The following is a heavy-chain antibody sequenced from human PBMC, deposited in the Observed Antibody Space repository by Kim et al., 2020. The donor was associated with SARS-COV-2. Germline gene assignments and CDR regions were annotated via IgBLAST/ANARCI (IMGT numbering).Heavy chain of an antibody. CDR3: AKDYYDSSGYFQFDY. Sequence: DSGKGRFTISRDNSKNTLYLQMNSLRDEDTAVYYCAKDYYDSSGYFQFDYWGQGTLVTVSS. V-gene: IGHV3-33*06. J-gene: IGHJ4*02. D-gene: IGHD3-22*01.